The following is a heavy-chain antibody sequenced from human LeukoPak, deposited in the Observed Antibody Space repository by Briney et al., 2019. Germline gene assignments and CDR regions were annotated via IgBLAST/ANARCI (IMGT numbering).Heavy chain of an antibody. J-gene: IGHJ4*02. CDR2: INHSGST. CDR3: ARHVVAVGFDY. CDR1: GGSFSGYY. D-gene: IGHD1-26*01. V-gene: IGHV4-34*01. Sequence: PSETLSLTCAVYGGSFSGYYWIWIRQPPGKGLEWIGEINHSGSTDYNPSLKSRITISVDTSKNQFSLKLSSVTAADTAVYYCARHVVAVGFDYWGQGTLVTVSS.